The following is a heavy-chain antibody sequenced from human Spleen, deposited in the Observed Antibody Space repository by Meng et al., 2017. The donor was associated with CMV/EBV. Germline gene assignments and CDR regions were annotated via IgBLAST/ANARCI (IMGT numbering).Heavy chain of an antibody. CDR3: ARVLVVPAAIPSNWFDP. Sequence: ASVKVSCKASGYTFTSYGISWVRQAPGQGLEWMGWISAYNGNTNYAQKLQGRVTMTTDTSTSTVYMELRSLRSDDTAVYYCARVLVVPAAIPSNWFDPWGQGTLVTVSS. CDR1: GYTFTSYG. CDR2: ISAYNGNT. D-gene: IGHD2-2*02. V-gene: IGHV1-18*01. J-gene: IGHJ5*02.